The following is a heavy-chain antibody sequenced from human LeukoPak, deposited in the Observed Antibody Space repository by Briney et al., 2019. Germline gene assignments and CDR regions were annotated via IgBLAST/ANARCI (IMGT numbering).Heavy chain of an antibody. Sequence: ASVKVSCKASGYTFTGYYMHWVRQAPGQGLEWMGWINPNSGGTNYAQKFQGRVTMTRDTSISTAHMELSRLRSDDTAVYYCARVHDILTGYYQGYLDYWGQGTLVTVSS. CDR1: GYTFTGYY. V-gene: IGHV1-2*02. CDR2: INPNSGGT. J-gene: IGHJ4*02. D-gene: IGHD3-9*01. CDR3: ARVHDILTGYYQGYLDY.